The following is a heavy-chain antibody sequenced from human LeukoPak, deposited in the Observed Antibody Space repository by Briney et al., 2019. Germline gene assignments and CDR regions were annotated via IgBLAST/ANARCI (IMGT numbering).Heavy chain of an antibody. V-gene: IGHV4-34*01. CDR3: ARDGPGMDV. Sequence: SETLSLTCAVYGGSFSGYYWSWIRQPPGKGLEWIGEINHSGSTNYNPSLKSRVTISVDTSKNQFSLKLSSVTAADTAVYYCARDGPGMDVWGQGTTVTVPS. CDR2: INHSGST. CDR1: GGSFSGYY. J-gene: IGHJ6*02.